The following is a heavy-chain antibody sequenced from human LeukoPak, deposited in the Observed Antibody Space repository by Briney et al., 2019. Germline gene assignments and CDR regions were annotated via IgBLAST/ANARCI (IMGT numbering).Heavy chain of an antibody. CDR2: ISGSGGST. V-gene: IGHV3-23*01. J-gene: IGHJ6*04. CDR3: AKDRSAYDTYYYGMDV. D-gene: IGHD3-9*01. Sequence: PGGSLRLSCAASGFTFSTYAMSWVRQAPGKGLEWGSAISGSGGSTYYADSVKGRFTISRDNSKNTLYLQMNSLRAEDTAVYYCAKDRSAYDTYYYGMDVWGKGTTVTVSS. CDR1: GFTFSTYA.